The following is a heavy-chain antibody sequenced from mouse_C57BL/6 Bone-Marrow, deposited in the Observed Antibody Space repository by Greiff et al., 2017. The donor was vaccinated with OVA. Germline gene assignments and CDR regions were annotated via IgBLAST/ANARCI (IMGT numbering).Heavy chain of an antibody. Sequence: EVKVVESGAELVRPGASVKLSCTASGFNIKDDYMHWVKQRPEQGLEWIGWIDPENGDTEYASKFQGKATITADTSSNTAYLQLSSLTSEDTAVYYCTTCRPGVAMDYWGQGTSVTVSS. CDR2: IDPENGDT. CDR1: GFNIKDDY. V-gene: IGHV14-4*01. J-gene: IGHJ4*01. CDR3: TTCRPGVAMDY.